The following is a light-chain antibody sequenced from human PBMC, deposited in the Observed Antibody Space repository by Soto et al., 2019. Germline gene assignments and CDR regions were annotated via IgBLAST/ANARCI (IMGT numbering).Light chain of an antibody. V-gene: IGKV1-27*01. J-gene: IGKJ4*01. CDR3: QKYDGVPLT. Sequence: DIQMTQSPSSLSASVGDRVTITCRASQGIANSLAWYQQRPGKVPKLLIYGASTLQSGVASRFSVSGSGTDFPLTISSLQPEDVATYYCQKYDGVPLTFGGGTKVQIK. CDR1: QGIANS. CDR2: GAS.